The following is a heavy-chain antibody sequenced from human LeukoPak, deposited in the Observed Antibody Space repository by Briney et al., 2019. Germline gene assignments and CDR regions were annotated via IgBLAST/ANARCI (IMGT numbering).Heavy chain of an antibody. CDR2: ISAHNGNT. V-gene: IGHV1-18*01. CDR3: ASGPGSGSYFDFDY. Sequence: ASVKVSCKASGYTLTSYGISWGRQAPGQELEWMGWISAHNGNTNYAQNLQGRVTMTIDTSRSTAYMELRSLRSDDTAVYYCASGPGSGSYFDFDYWGRGTLVTVSS. D-gene: IGHD3-10*01. J-gene: IGHJ4*02. CDR1: GYTLTSYG.